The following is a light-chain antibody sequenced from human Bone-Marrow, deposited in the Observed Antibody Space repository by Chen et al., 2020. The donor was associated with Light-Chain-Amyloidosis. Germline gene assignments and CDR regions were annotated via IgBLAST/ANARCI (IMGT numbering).Light chain of an antibody. Sequence: QSALTQPASVSESPGQSITISCTGTSSDLGGYNFVSWYQQPPGKAPQLMIFDVSSRPSGVSDRFSGSKSGNTASLTISGLQAEDEATYYCSSFTSSRTVVFGTGTRLTVL. J-gene: IGLJ2*01. CDR1: SSDLGGYNF. CDR3: SSFTSSRTVV. V-gene: IGLV2-14*03. CDR2: DVS.